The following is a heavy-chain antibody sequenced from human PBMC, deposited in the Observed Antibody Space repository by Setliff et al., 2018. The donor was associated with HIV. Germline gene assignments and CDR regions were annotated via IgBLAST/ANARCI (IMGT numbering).Heavy chain of an antibody. D-gene: IGHD3-10*02. V-gene: IGHV1-2*06. CDR1: GSVFSDFY. J-gene: IGHJ5*02. Sequence: ASVKVSCKASGSVFSDFYIHWIRQAPGQGLEWVGRINSKSGFTYIAQKFRDRVTMTRDTLKSTVYMEVSSLTPDDTAVYYCTRSNFDVFNRNWFDPWGQGTLVTVSS. CDR2: INSKSGFT. CDR3: TRSNFDVFNRNWFDP.